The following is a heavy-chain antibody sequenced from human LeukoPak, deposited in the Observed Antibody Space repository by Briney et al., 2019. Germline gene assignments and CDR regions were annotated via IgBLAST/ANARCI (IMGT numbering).Heavy chain of an antibody. CDR3: AREHRLRLNY. Sequence: SETLSLTCAVYGGSFSGYYWSWIRQPPGKGLEWIGEINHSGSTNYNPSLKSRVTISVDTSKNQFSLKLSSVTAADTAVYHCAREHRLRLNYWGQGTLVTVSS. CDR2: INHSGST. V-gene: IGHV4-34*01. CDR1: GGSFSGYY. J-gene: IGHJ4*02. D-gene: IGHD4-17*01.